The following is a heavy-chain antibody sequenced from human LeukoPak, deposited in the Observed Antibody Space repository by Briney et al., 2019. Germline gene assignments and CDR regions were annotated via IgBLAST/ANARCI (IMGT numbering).Heavy chain of an antibody. CDR1: GFTFSDYN. CDR3: AMNSNGYNLYFYMDV. Sequence: GGSLRLSCVVSGFTFSDYNMHWVRQAPGKGLEWVTIISYDGTKKYYADSVKGRFTISRDNAKNSLYLQVNSLRAEDTAVYYCAMNSNGYNLYFYMDVWGKGTTVTISS. D-gene: IGHD5-24*01. V-gene: IGHV3-30*03. J-gene: IGHJ6*03. CDR2: ISYDGTKK.